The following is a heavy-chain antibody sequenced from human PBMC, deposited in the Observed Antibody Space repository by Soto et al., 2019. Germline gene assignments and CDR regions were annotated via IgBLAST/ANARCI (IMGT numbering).Heavy chain of an antibody. V-gene: IGHV4-59*08. CDR3: ARHWVVPAANWFDP. Sequence: SETLSLTCTVSGGSISSYYWSWIRQPPGKGLEWIGYIYYSGSTNYNPSLKSRVTISVDTSKNQFSLKLSSVTAADTAVYYCARHWVVPAANWFDPWGQGTLVTVSS. CDR1: GGSISSYY. J-gene: IGHJ5*02. D-gene: IGHD2-2*01. CDR2: IYYSGST.